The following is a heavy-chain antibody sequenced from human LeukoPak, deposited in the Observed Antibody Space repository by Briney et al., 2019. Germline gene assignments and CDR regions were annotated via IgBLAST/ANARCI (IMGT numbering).Heavy chain of an antibody. V-gene: IGHV3-21*05. CDR1: GFTFRNYA. J-gene: IGHJ3*02. CDR2: ISHSGNDI. Sequence: GGSLRLSCAASGFTFRNYAMNWVRQAPGKGLEWVSYISHSGNDIYYGESVKGRFTISRDNAKNSLYLQMHTLRAEDTAVYYCAGDGTGVLPGDAFDIWSQGTMVTVSS. D-gene: IGHD1-1*01. CDR3: AGDGTGVLPGDAFDI.